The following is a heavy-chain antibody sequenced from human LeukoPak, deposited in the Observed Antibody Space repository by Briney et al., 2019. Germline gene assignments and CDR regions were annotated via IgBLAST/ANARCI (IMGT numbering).Heavy chain of an antibody. CDR3: AKDTRATVTTGNWFDP. Sequence: AGGSLRLSCAASGFTFSSYGMHWVRQAPGKGLEWVAFIRYDGGNKYYADSVKGRFTISRDNSKNMLYLRMNSLRAEDTAMYYCAKDTRATVTTGNWFDPWGQGTLVTVSS. D-gene: IGHD4-17*01. J-gene: IGHJ5*02. CDR1: GFTFSSYG. V-gene: IGHV3-30*02. CDR2: IRYDGGNK.